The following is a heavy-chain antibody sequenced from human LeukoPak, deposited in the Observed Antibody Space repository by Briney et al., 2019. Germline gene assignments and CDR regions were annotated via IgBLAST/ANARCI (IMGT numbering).Heavy chain of an antibody. V-gene: IGHV3-21*01. CDR3: ARGLVVVPAAIRTYYYYYMDV. Sequence: PGGSLRLSCAASGFTFNTYSMNWVRQAPGKGLEWVSSISDGSTYIYYADSVKGRFTISRDNAKNSLYLQMSSLRADDTAVYYCARGLVVVPAAIRTYYYYYMDVWGKGTTVTVSS. CDR1: GFTFNTYS. D-gene: IGHD2-2*02. CDR2: ISDGSTYI. J-gene: IGHJ6*03.